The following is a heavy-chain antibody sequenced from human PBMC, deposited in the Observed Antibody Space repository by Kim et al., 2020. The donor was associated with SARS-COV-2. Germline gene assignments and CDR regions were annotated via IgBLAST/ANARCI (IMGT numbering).Heavy chain of an antibody. D-gene: IGHD3-22*01. V-gene: IGHV3-21*01. CDR3: ARDREGCEIES. Sequence: GGSLRLSCAASGFTFSTSSMNWVRQAPGKGLEWVSSISSTSKYIYYADSVKGRFTISRDNAKNSLYLQMNSLRAEDTAVFYCARDREGCEIESWGQGTLV. CDR1: GFTFSTSS. CDR2: ISSTSKYI. J-gene: IGHJ5*02.